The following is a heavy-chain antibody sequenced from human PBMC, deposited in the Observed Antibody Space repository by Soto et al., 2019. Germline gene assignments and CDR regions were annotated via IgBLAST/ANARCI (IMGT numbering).Heavy chain of an antibody. Sequence: EVQLVESGGALVRPGGSLRLSCVSPGFTFSTYDMHWVHQVPGKRLEWVSAIGTLFDTYYTPSGEGRFTVPREHGRNSYLLQMNSMRDGDTGLYYCLRGRSNDFRLSPPPKFDPWGRGTKVTISS. V-gene: IGHV3-13*01. J-gene: IGHJ5*02. CDR3: LRGRSNDFRLSPPPKFDP. D-gene: IGHD2-21*02. CDR2: IGTLFDT. CDR1: GFTFSTYD.